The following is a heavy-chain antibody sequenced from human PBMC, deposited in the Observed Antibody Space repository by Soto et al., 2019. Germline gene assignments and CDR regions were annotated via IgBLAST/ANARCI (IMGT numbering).Heavy chain of an antibody. Sequence: EVQLVESGGGLVQPGRSLRLSCAASGFTFDDYAMHWVRQAPGKGLEWVSGISWNSGSIGYADSVKGRFNISRDNAKNSLYLQMNSLRAEDTALYYCAKASLCRSPLGAFDIWGQGTMVTVSS. CDR1: GFTFDDYA. V-gene: IGHV3-9*01. J-gene: IGHJ3*02. CDR3: AKASLCRSPLGAFDI. CDR2: ISWNSGSI.